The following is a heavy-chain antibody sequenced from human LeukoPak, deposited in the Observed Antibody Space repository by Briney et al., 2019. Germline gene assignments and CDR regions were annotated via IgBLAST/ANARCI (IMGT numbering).Heavy chain of an antibody. CDR3: ASNGGYCSGASCRYYYFYMDV. J-gene: IGHJ6*03. Sequence: PSETLSLTCAVYGGSFSGYYWGWIRQPPGKGLEWIGEINHSGTTNYNPSLESRVTISADTSMSQFSLKLRSVNAADTAVYYCASNGGYCSGASCRYYYFYMDVWGKGTTVTASS. CDR2: INHSGTT. CDR1: GGSFSGYY. D-gene: IGHD2-15*01. V-gene: IGHV4-34*01.